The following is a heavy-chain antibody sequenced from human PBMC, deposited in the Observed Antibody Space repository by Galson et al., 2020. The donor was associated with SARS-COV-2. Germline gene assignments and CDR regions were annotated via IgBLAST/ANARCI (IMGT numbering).Heavy chain of an antibody. CDR3: AREGPTVTTSEIDY. V-gene: IGHV3-30*04. Sequence: GESLQICCAASGITFRDYAINWVRQAPGKGLEWVAIISYDGSTAYNADSVKGRFTISRDNSKKTVYLQMHSLRGEDTAVYYCAREGPTVTTSEIDYWGQGALVTVSS. CDR2: ISYDGSTA. CDR1: GITFRDYA. J-gene: IGHJ4*02. D-gene: IGHD4-17*01.